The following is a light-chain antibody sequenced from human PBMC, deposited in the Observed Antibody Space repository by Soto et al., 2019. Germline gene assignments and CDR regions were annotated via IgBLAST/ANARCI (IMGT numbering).Light chain of an antibody. V-gene: IGLV2-23*02. CDR1: SSDVGSYNL. Sequence: QSALTQPASVSGSPGQSITISCTGTSSDVGSYNLVSWYQQHPGKAPKLMTYEVSKRPSGVSNRFSGSKSGNTASLTISGLQAEDEADYYCCSYAGRVFGGGTKVTVL. J-gene: IGLJ2*01. CDR2: EVS. CDR3: CSYAGRV.